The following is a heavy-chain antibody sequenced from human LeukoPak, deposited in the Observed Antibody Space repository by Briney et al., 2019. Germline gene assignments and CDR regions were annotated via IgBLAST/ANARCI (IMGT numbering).Heavy chain of an antibody. CDR1: GGSISSSSYY. J-gene: IGHJ4*02. CDR2: INHTGST. D-gene: IGHD2-2*01. V-gene: IGHV4-39*07. Sequence: SETLSLTCTVSGGSISSSSYYWGWIRQPPGKELEWIGEINHTGSTNYNPSLKSRVTISVDTSKNQFSLKLSSVTAADTAVYYCAREYCSGTKCYGYFDNWGQGTLVTVSS. CDR3: AREYCSGTKCYGYFDN.